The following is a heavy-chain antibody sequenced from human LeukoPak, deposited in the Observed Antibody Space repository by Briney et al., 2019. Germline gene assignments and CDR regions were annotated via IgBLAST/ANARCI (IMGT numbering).Heavy chain of an antibody. Sequence: KPSETLSLTSTVSGGSISSHYWSWIRQPPGKGLEWIGYIYYSGSTKFNPSLKSRVTISVDTSKNQFSLKLSSVTAADTAVYYCARGGGVTYYDSTGYLWYFDYWGQGTLVTVSS. J-gene: IGHJ4*02. CDR3: ARGGGVTYYDSTGYLWYFDY. CDR2: IYYSGST. D-gene: IGHD3-22*01. V-gene: IGHV4-59*11. CDR1: GGSISSHY.